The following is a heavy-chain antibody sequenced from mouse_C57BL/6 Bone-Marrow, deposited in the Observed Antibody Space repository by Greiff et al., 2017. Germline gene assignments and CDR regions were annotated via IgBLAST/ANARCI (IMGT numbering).Heavy chain of an antibody. CDR1: GYAFSSYW. CDR2: IYPGDGDT. J-gene: IGHJ2*01. D-gene: IGHD1-1*01. CDR3: ASSYYYGSSYDY. Sequence: VQLQQSGAELVKPGASVKISCKASGYAFSSYWMNWVKQRPGKGLEWIGQIYPGDGDTNYNGKFKGKATLTADKSSSTAYMQLSSLTSEDSAVYFCASSYYYGSSYDYWGQGTTLTVSS. V-gene: IGHV1-80*01.